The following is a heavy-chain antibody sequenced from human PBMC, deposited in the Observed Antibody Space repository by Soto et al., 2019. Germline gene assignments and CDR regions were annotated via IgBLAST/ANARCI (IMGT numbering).Heavy chain of an antibody. J-gene: IGHJ5*02. Sequence: QVQLVESGGGVVQPGRSLRLSCAASGFTFSSYGMHWVRQAPGKGLEWVAVIWYDGSNKYYADSVKGRFTISRDNSKNTLYLQMNSLRAEDTAVYYCARDTRYLEKLDSSGYISWGQGTLVTVSS. V-gene: IGHV3-33*01. CDR2: IWYDGSNK. D-gene: IGHD3-22*01. CDR1: GFTFSSYG. CDR3: ARDTRYLEKLDSSGYIS.